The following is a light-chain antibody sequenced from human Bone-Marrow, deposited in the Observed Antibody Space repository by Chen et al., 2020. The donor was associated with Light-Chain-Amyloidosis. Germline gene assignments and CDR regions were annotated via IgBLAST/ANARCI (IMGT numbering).Light chain of an antibody. CDR3: SSYTITNTLV. CDR1: SSDVGGDNH. V-gene: IGLV2-14*01. CDR2: DVT. J-gene: IGLJ1*01. Sequence: QSALTPSASVSGSPGQAISISCTGTSSDVGGDNHVSWYQQHPDNAPKLMIYDVTNRPSWVPDRFSGSKSDNTASLTISGLQTEDAAYYFCSSYTITNTLVFGSGTRVTVL.